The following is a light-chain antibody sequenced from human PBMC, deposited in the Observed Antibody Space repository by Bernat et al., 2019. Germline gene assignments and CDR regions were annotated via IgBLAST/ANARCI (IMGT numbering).Light chain of an antibody. J-gene: IGKJ1*01. CDR2: SVS. V-gene: IGKV1-39*01. CDR1: QTVYNY. Sequence: DIQLTQSPSSLAASVGDTVTIVCRASQTVYNYLNWYQQKPGTAPKLLIYSVSNLQSGVPSRFSGGGSGTDFTLTITNLQSEDFATYYCQQSYNFPRTFGQGTRV. CDR3: QQSYNFPRT.